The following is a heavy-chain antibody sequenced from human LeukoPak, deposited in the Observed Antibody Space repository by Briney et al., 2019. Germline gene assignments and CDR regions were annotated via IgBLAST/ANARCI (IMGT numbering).Heavy chain of an antibody. CDR1: GGSVSSGGYY. CDR2: IYYSGST. CDR3: ARGSSGWYGGNWFDP. V-gene: IGHV4-31*03. D-gene: IGHD6-19*01. J-gene: IGHJ5*02. Sequence: PSQTLSLTCTVSGGSVSSGGYYWSWIRQHPGKGLEWIGYIYYSGSTYYNPSLKSRVTISVDTSKNQFSLKLSSVTAADTAVYYCARGSSGWYGGNWFDPWGQGTLVTVSS.